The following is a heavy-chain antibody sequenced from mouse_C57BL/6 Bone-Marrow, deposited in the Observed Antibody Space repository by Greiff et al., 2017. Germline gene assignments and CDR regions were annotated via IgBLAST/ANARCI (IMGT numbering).Heavy chain of an antibody. CDR3: ARFPLYYYAMDY. CDR1: GYTFTSYW. V-gene: IGHV1-53*01. CDR2: INPSNGGT. Sequence: QVQLKQPGTELVKPGASVKLSCKASGYTFTSYWMHWVKQRPGQGLEWIGNINPSNGGTNYNEKFKSKATLTVDKSSSTAYMQLSSLTSEDSAVYYCARFPLYYYAMDYWGQGTSVTVSS. J-gene: IGHJ4*01.